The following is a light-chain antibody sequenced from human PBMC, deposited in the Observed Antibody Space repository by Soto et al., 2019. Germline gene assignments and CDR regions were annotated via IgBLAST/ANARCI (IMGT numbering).Light chain of an antibody. CDR1: SSDVGAYDY. V-gene: IGLV2-14*01. J-gene: IGLJ3*02. Sequence: QSALTQPASVSGSPGQSITISCTGTSSDVGAYDYVSWYQQHPGKPPKFMLYEVSNRPSGLSNRFSGSKSGNTASLTISGLQAEDEADYYCSSYTTSNTWVFGGGTKVTVL. CDR2: EVS. CDR3: SSYTTSNTWV.